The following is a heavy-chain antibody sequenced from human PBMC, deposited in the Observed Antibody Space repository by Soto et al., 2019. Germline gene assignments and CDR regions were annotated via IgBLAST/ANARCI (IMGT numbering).Heavy chain of an antibody. D-gene: IGHD3-3*01. CDR2: INRDGSEK. Sequence: TGGSLRLSCAASGFPFSNYWMSWVRQAPGKGLERVANINRDGSEKYYGDSVRGRFTISRDNPKNSLYLQMTSLSVDDTALYYCARAGVSYGLDFWGQGTLVTVSS. J-gene: IGHJ4*02. CDR3: ARAGVSYGLDF. CDR1: GFPFSNYW. V-gene: IGHV3-7*01.